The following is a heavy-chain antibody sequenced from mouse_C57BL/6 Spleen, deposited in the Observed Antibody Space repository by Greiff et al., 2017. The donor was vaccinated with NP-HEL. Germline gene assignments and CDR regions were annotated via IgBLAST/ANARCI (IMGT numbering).Heavy chain of an antibody. CDR2: IRNKANNHAT. J-gene: IGHJ3*01. V-gene: IGHV6-6*01. D-gene: IGHD2-5*01. Sequence: EVKLEESGGGLVQPGGSMKLSCAASGFTFSDAWMDWVRQSPEKGLEWVAEIRNKANNHATYYAESVKGRFTISRDDSKSSVYLQMNSLRAEDTGIYYCTRPDYSNLAWFAYWGQGTLVTVSA. CDR1: GFTFSDAW. CDR3: TRPDYSNLAWFAY.